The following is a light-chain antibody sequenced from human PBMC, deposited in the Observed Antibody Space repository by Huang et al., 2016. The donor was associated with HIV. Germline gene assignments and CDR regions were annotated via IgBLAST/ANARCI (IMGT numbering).Light chain of an antibody. J-gene: IGKJ4*01. CDR3: QQRSRT. V-gene: IGKV3-11*01. CDR2: AAS. Sequence: EIVLTQSPATLSLSPGERATLSCRASQSSSNYLAWSQRKPGQAPRLLIYAASNRATGIPARFSGSGSGTDFTLTISSLESEDFAVYYCQQRSRTFGGGTKVEIK. CDR1: QSSSNY.